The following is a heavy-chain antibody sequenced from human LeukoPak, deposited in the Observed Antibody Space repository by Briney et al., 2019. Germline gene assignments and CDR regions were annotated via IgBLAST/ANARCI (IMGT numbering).Heavy chain of an antibody. CDR3: AGGSVFPYFRDFYY. J-gene: IGHJ4*01. CDR2: INHSGST. CDR1: GGSFSGYY. D-gene: IGHD3-9*01. V-gene: IGHV4-34*01. Sequence: SETLSLTCAVYGGSFSGYYWSWIRQPPGKGLEWIGEINHSGSTNYNPSLKSQVTISVDTSKNQFSLKLSSVTAADTAVYYCAGGSVFPYFRDFYYWGQGTPVTVPS.